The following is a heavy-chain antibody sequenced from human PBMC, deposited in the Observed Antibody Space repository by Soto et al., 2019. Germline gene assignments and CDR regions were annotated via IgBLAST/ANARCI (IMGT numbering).Heavy chain of an antibody. CDR1: GFTFSSYA. D-gene: IGHD6-13*01. CDR2: ISGSGGST. CDR3: AKSRWASAWFDP. V-gene: IGHV3-23*01. Sequence: LRLSCAASGFTFSSYAISWVRQAPGKGLEWASAISGSGGSTYYADSVKGRFTISRDNSKNTLYLQMNSLRAEDTAVYYCAKSRWASAWFDPWGQGTLVTVSS. J-gene: IGHJ5*02.